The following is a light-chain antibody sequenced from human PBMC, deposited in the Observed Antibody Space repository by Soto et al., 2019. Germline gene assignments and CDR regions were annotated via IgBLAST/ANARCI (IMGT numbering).Light chain of an antibody. Sequence: DIVMTQSPLSLPVTPGEPASISCRSSQSLLHSNGYNYLDWYLQKPGQSPQLLIYLGSNRASGVPDRFSGSGSGTDFTLKISRVEAGDVGVYYCMQALQTPLTFGGGNKVEIK. CDR2: LGS. V-gene: IGKV2-28*01. CDR1: QSLLHSNGYNY. J-gene: IGKJ4*01. CDR3: MQALQTPLT.